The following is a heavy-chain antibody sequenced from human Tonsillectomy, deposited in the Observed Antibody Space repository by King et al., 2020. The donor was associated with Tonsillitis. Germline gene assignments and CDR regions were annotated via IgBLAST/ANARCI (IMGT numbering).Heavy chain of an antibody. V-gene: IGHV4-30-4*07. Sequence: QLQESGPGLVKPAQTLSLTCAVSGGSISRGGYSWSWIRQPPGKGLEWIGYIYNSGSTHYNPSLKSRVTMSVDTSKNQVSLNLSSVTAADTAVYYCARENRGDYGDYVVGWFDPWGQGTLVTVSS. D-gene: IGHD4-17*01. CDR3: ARENRGDYGDYVVGWFDP. CDR1: GGSISRGGYS. CDR2: IYNSGST. J-gene: IGHJ5*02.